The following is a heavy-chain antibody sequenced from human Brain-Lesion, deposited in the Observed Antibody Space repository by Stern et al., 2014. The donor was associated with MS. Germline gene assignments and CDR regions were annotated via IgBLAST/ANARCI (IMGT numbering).Heavy chain of an antibody. CDR3: ARVYNTIYGIVTQRGSGMDV. CDR1: GFTFGNYW. J-gene: IGHJ6*02. Sequence: EVHLVASGGGLVQPGGSLTISCTAAGFTFGNYWMTWVRPAPGKGLEWGANIKEDGTEKNYVDSVKGRFTISRDNARNSLYLQMNSLRVEDTALYYCARVYNTIYGIVTQRGSGMDVWGQGTTVIVSS. D-gene: IGHD3-3*01. CDR2: IKEDGTEK. V-gene: IGHV3-7*01.